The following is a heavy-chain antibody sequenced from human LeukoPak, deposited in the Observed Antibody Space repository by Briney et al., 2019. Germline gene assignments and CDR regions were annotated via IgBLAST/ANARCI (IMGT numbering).Heavy chain of an antibody. D-gene: IGHD3-22*01. CDR3: AREGNYYDSSGYYWFDP. CDR2: ISSSSSYI. J-gene: IGHJ5*02. CDR1: GFTFSSYS. Sequence: GGSLRLSCAASGFTFSSYSMNWVRQAPGEGLEWVSSISSSSSYIYYADSVKGRFTISRDNAKNSLYLQMNSLRAEDTAVYYCAREGNYYDSSGYYWFDPWGQGTLVTVSS. V-gene: IGHV3-21*01.